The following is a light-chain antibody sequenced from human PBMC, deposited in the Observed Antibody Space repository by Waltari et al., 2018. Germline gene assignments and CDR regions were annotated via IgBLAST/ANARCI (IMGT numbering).Light chain of an antibody. Sequence: DVVMPQSPLSLSVTLGQTASISCTSSRSLVHSDGNTHLVWFHQRPGQSPRPLIYKVSNRGAGVPDRFGGSGSGSDFTLKISYVEAEDVGVYYCMQGTHWPYTFGQGTKLDIK. CDR3: MQGTHWPYT. CDR1: RSLVHSDGNTH. CDR2: KVS. V-gene: IGKV2-30*02. J-gene: IGKJ2*01.